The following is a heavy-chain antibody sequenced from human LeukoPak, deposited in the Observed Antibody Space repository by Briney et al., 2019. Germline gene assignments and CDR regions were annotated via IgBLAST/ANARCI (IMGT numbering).Heavy chain of an antibody. V-gene: IGHV3-7*01. CDR1: GFSFISYW. CDR3: AGCAGNSCYFDY. CDR2: IKQDGSAK. D-gene: IGHD1-1*01. Sequence: GGSLRLSCAASGFSFISYWMSWVRQAPGKGLEWVANIKQDGSAKNYVDSVKGRFTISRDNAKNSLYLQLNRLRAEDTAVYYCAGCAGNSCYFDYWGQGTLVIVSS. J-gene: IGHJ4*02.